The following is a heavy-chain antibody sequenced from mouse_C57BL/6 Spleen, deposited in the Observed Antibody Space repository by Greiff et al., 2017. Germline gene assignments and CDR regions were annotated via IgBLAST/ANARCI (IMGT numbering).Heavy chain of an antibody. CDR1: GYTFTDYY. CDR2: INPNNGGT. CDR3: ARGSGNYPDY. V-gene: IGHV1-26*01. D-gene: IGHD1-3*01. Sequence: EVQLQQSGPELVKPGASVKISCKASGYTFTDYYMNWVKQSHGKSLEWIGDINPNNGGTSYNQKFKGKATLTVDKSSSTAYMELRSLTSEDSAVYYCARGSGNYPDYWGQGTTLTVSS. J-gene: IGHJ2*01.